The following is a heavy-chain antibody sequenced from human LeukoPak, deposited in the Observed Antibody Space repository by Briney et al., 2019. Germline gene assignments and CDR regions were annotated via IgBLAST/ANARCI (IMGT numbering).Heavy chain of an antibody. CDR3: ARGDRAVAGRGLNWFDP. Sequence: APVKVSCEASGYTFTGYVMHWVRQAAGHQARGLGWINPNSGGTNYAQKFQGRVTMTRDTSISTAYMEPSRLRSDDTAVYYCARGDRAVAGRGLNWFDPWGQGTLVTVS. V-gene: IGHV1-2*02. CDR2: INPNSGGT. J-gene: IGHJ5*02. CDR1: GYTFTGYV. D-gene: IGHD6-19*01.